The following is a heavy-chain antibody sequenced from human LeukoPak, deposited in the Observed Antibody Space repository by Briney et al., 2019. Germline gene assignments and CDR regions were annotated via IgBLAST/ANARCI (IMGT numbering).Heavy chain of an antibody. Sequence: PSETLSLTCTVSGGSISSYYWSWIRQPPGKGLEWIGYIYYSGSTNYNPSLKSRVTISVDTSKNQFSLKLSSVTAADTAVYYCARGYCSSTSCSEGRAFDIWGQGTMVTVSS. CDR3: ARGYCSSTSCSEGRAFDI. CDR1: GGSISSYY. J-gene: IGHJ3*02. D-gene: IGHD2-2*01. CDR2: IYYSGST. V-gene: IGHV4-59*01.